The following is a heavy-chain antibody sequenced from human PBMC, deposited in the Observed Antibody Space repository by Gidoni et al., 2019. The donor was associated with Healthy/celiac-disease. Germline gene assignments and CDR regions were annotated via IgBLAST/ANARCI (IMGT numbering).Heavy chain of an antibody. CDR1: GFTFISYA. Sequence: EVQLLESGGGLVQPGGSLRLSCAASGFTFISYAMSWVRQAPGKGLEWVSAISGSGGSTYYADSVKGRFTISRDNSKNTLYLQMNSLRAEDTAVYYCAKGIAVAGNFDYWGQGTLVTVSS. V-gene: IGHV3-23*01. CDR2: ISGSGGST. CDR3: AKGIAVAGNFDY. D-gene: IGHD6-19*01. J-gene: IGHJ4*02.